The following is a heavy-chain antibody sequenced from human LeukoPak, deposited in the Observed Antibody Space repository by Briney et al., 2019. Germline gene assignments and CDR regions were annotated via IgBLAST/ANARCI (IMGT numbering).Heavy chain of an antibody. Sequence: GGSLRLSCVASGLNFDDYAIHWVRQAPGKGLEWVSLTSGDGITTYFADSVKGRFTISRDNSKSSLFLQMNSLRTEDTALYYCARDHVYGGADYWGQGTLVTVSS. V-gene: IGHV3-43*02. CDR1: GLNFDDYA. CDR3: ARDHVYGGADY. D-gene: IGHD5/OR15-5a*01. J-gene: IGHJ4*02. CDR2: TSGDGITT.